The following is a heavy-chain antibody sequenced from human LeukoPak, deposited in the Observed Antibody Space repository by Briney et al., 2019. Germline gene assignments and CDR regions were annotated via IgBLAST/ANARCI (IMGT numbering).Heavy chain of an antibody. V-gene: IGHV2-5*02. J-gene: IGHJ3*02. CDR2: IYWEDDK. CDR3: AHRRSDDAFDI. Sequence: SGPTLVNPTQTLTLTCTFSGFSLCPSGVGVGWIRQPPGKALEWLALIYWEDDKRYSQSLKSRITITKDTSKNQVVLTMTNMDPVDTATYYCAHRRSDDAFDIWGQGTMVTVSS. CDR1: GFSLCPSGVG.